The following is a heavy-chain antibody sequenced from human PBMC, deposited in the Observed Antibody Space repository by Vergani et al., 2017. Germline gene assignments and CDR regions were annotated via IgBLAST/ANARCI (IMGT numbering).Heavy chain of an antibody. CDR2: INYVGRT. CDR3: TRQPQEGASGPPSVPT. V-gene: IGHV4-39*01. Sequence: QLQLQESGPGLVKPSETLSLICTVSGGSINPSSSFWGWIRQSPGKGLEWIGSINYVGRTYYIPSLQSRATVFVDTSKNQFSLNLISVTAADTAVYYCTRQPQEGASGPPSVPTWGQGISVIVSS. J-gene: IGHJ4*02. CDR1: GGSINPSSSF. D-gene: IGHD5-12*01.